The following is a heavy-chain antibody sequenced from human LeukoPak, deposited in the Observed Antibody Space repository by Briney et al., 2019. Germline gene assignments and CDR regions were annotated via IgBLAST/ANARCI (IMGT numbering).Heavy chain of an antibody. J-gene: IGHJ4*02. CDR3: ARDPYSGSYGGSFDY. CDR1: GYTFTSYG. V-gene: IGHV1-18*01. CDR2: ISAYNGNT. Sequence: ASVKVSCKASGYTFTSYGITWVRQAPGQGLEWMGWISAYNGNTNYAQKLQGRVTVTTDTSTTTAYMELRSLRSDDTAVYYCARDPYSGSYGGSFDYWGQGTLVTVSS. D-gene: IGHD1-26*01.